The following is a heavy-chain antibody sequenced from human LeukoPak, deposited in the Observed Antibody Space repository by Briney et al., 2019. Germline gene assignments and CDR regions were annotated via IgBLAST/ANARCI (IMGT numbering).Heavy chain of an antibody. CDR2: IEQEGSGE. V-gene: IGHV3-7*01. J-gene: IGHJ4*01. CDR1: GFTFSTSW. D-gene: IGHD3-16*01. Sequence: PGGSLRLSCAASGFTFSTSWMGWVRQTPGKGLEWVANIEQEGSGEIYVDSVTGRFTSSRDNAKNSLYLQMNSLRAEDTSVYYCTRGGGDCWGQGTLVTVSS. CDR3: TRGGGDC.